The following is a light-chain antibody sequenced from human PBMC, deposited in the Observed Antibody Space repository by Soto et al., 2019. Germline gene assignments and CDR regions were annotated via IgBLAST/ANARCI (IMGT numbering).Light chain of an antibody. CDR3: SSYTRSRPYG. CDR2: EVS. J-gene: IGLJ1*01. CDR1: SSDVGGYNY. Sequence: QSLLTQPASVSGSPGQSITISCTGTSSDVGGYNYVSWYQQHPGKAPKLMIYEVSNRPSGVSNRFSGSKSGNTASLTISGLQAEDEADYYCSSYTRSRPYGVGTGTKVTVL. V-gene: IGLV2-14*01.